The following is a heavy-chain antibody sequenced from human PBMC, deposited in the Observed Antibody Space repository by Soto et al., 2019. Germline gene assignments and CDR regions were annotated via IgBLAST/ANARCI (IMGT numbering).Heavy chain of an antibody. V-gene: IGHV4-39*07. Sequence: SETLSLTCTVTGDSISSRSYYWGWIRQPPGKGLEWIGSIYYSGSTYNNPSLQSRVTMSLDTSKNQFSLRLTSVTAADTAVYYCARGQRFSDWFDPWGQGTLVTVSS. J-gene: IGHJ5*02. CDR3: ARGQRFSDWFDP. CDR2: IYYSGST. D-gene: IGHD3-3*01. CDR1: GDSISSRSYY.